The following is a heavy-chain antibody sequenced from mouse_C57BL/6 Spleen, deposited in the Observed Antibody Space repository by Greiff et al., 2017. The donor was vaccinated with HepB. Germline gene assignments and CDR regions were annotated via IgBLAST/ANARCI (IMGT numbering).Heavy chain of an antibody. V-gene: IGHV1-75*01. CDR3: ARLGGQLRLQGYFDY. CDR2: IFPGSGST. CDR1: GYTFTDYY. J-gene: IGHJ2*01. Sequence: QVQLQQSGPELVKPGASVKISCKASGYTFTDYYINWVKQRPGQGLEWIGWIFPGSGSTYYNEKFKGKATLTVDKSSSTAYMLLSSLTSEGSAVYFCARLGGQLRLQGYFDYWGQGTTLTVSS. D-gene: IGHD3-2*02.